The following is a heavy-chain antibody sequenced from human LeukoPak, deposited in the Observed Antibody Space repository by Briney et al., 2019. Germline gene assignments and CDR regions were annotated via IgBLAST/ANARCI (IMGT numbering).Heavy chain of an antibody. CDR3: LVTTRSRGFDY. J-gene: IGHJ4*02. V-gene: IGHV3-7*01. CDR1: GFTFSSFW. Sequence: GGSLRLSCAAPGFTFSSFWMSWVCQAPGKGLEWVANIRQDGSVQNYVDSVKGRFTISRDNPKNSVYLQMSSLRAEDTAVYYCLVTTRSRGFDYWGQGTLVTVSS. D-gene: IGHD1/OR15-1a*01. CDR2: IRQDGSVQ.